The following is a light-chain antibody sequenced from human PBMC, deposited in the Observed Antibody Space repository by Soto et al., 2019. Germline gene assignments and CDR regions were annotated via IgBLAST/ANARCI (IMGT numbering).Light chain of an antibody. V-gene: IGKV3-15*01. CDR3: QQYNNWPWT. Sequence: EIVMTQSPATPSVSPGGRATLSCRASQSISDTLAWYQQKPGQAPRLLIYSASRRATGFPGRFSGSGSGTDFTLTISSLQSEDLAVYYCQQYNNWPWTFGQGTKVDNK. CDR2: SAS. CDR1: QSISDT. J-gene: IGKJ1*01.